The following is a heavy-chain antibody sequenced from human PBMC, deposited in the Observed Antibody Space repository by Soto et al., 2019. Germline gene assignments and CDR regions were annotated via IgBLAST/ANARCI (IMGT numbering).Heavy chain of an antibody. D-gene: IGHD2-21*01. V-gene: IGHV3-11*01. Sequence: GGSLRLSCAASGFTFSDYYMSWIRQAPGKGLEWVSYISSSGSTIYYADSVKGRLTISRDNAKNSLYLQMNSLGAEDTAAYYCASWVNSAFDIWGQGTMVTVS. CDR2: ISSSGSTI. CDR1: GFTFSDYY. J-gene: IGHJ3*02. CDR3: ASWVNSAFDI.